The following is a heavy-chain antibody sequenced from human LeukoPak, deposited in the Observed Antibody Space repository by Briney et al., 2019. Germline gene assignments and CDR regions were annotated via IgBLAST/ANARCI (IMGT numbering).Heavy chain of an antibody. J-gene: IGHJ4*02. D-gene: IGHD6-13*01. Sequence: SESLSLTCTVSGGSISSYYWSWIRQPPGKGLEWIGYIDYSGSTNYNPSLKSRITMSVDTSKNQFSLKLSSVTAADTAMYWCARWVAAASIDHWGQGALVTVSS. CDR1: GGSISSYY. CDR3: ARWVAAASIDH. V-gene: IGHV4-59*01. CDR2: IDYSGST.